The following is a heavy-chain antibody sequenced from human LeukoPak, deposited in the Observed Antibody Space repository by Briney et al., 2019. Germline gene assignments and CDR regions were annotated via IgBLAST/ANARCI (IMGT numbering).Heavy chain of an antibody. CDR2: ISYDGSNK. CDR3: AKEEAGRYSGYDYFDY. J-gene: IGHJ4*02. CDR1: GFTFSSYG. D-gene: IGHD5-12*01. Sequence: AGGSLRLSCAASGFTFSSYGMHWVRQAPGKGLEWVAVISYDGSNKYYADSVKGRFTISRDNSKNTLYLQMNSLRAEDTAVYYCAKEEAGRYSGYDYFDYWGQGTLVTVSS. V-gene: IGHV3-30*18.